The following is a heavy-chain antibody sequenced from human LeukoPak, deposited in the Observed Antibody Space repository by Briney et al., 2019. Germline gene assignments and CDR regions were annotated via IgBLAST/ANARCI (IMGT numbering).Heavy chain of an antibody. Sequence: GGSLRLSCAASGFVFSNNWMYWVRQAPGRGLVWVSRINSDGRSIGYADFVKGRFTISRDNAKNTLFLQMNSLTVEDTAIYYCGKDLSWGSTDYWGQETLVTVSS. CDR1: GFVFSNNW. J-gene: IGHJ4*02. D-gene: IGHD3-16*01. V-gene: IGHV3-74*01. CDR2: INSDGRSI. CDR3: GKDLSWGSTDY.